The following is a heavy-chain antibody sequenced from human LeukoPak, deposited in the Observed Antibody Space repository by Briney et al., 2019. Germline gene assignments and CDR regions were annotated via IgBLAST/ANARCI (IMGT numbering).Heavy chain of an antibody. Sequence: GGSLRLSCAASGFTFSSYWMSWVRQAPGKGLEWVANIKQDGSEKYYVDSVKGRFTISRDNTYYSLYLQMNSLRAEDTAVYYCARDGVAPGLYFDYWGQGNLVTVSS. D-gene: IGHD2-8*01. CDR2: IKQDGSEK. CDR1: GFTFSSYW. V-gene: IGHV3-7*01. J-gene: IGHJ4*02. CDR3: ARDGVAPGLYFDY.